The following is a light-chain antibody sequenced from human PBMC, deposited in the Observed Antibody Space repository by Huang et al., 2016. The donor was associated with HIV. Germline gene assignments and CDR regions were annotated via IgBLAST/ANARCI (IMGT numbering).Light chain of an antibody. CDR1: QGISNR. J-gene: IGKJ4*01. CDR3: LQHNGHPLT. Sequence: DIQMTQSPSVMSASVGDRVTISCRASQGISNRLVWFQLKPGRVPKRLIHDASSLESGVPTRFIGSGSGTEFTLTINSLQPEDFGTYYCLQHNGHPLTFGGGTRVEIK. V-gene: IGKV1-17*03. CDR2: DAS.